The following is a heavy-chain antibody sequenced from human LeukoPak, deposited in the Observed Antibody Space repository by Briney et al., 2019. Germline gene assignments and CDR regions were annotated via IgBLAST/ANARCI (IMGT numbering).Heavy chain of an antibody. D-gene: IGHD2-21*02. CDR2: IWYDGSNK. J-gene: IGHJ4*02. CDR3: ATSAHIEVGTAPPPDY. Sequence: RGSLRLSCATSGFTFISFGMHWVRQAPGNVLEWVAVIWYDGSNKDYADSVKGRFTISRDNSKNTLYLQMSGLRAEDTAVYYCATSAHIEVGTAPPPDYWGQGTLVTVTS. CDR1: GFTFISFG. V-gene: IGHV3-33*01.